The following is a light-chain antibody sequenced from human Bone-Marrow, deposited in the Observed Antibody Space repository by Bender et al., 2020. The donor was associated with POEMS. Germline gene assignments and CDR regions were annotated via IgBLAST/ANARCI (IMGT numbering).Light chain of an antibody. J-gene: IGLJ3*02. V-gene: IGLV2-11*02. Sequence: QSDLTQPRSVSGSPGQSVTISCTGTSSDVGGQRSVSWYQQHPGKAPKLLIYRNYQRPLGVPDRFSGSKSGTSASLAISGLRSEDEAIYFCVAWDASLNGWVFGGGTKLTVL. CDR3: VAWDASLNGWV. CDR2: RNY. CDR1: SSDVGGQRS.